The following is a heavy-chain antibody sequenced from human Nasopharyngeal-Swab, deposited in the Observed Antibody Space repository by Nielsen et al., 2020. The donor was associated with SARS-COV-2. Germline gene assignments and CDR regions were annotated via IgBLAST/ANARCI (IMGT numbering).Heavy chain of an antibody. Sequence: WIRQPPGKGLEWIGSIYYSGSTYYNPSLKSRVTISVDTSKNQFSLKRSSVTAADTAVYYCARDGRNGYCSSTSCYFVYYFDYWGQGTLVTVSS. D-gene: IGHD2-2*01. CDR3: ARDGRNGYCSSTSCYFVYYFDY. J-gene: IGHJ4*02. V-gene: IGHV4-39*07. CDR2: IYYSGST.